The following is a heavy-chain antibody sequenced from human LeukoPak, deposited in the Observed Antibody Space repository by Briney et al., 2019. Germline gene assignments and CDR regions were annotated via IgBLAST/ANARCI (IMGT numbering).Heavy chain of an antibody. CDR1: GGTFSSYA. CDR3: ARDPIGSSSLRGYYYYMDV. Sequence: SSVKVSCKASGGTFSSYAISWVRQAPGQGLEWMGRIIPIFGTANYAQKFQGRVTITTDESTSTAYMELSSLRSEDTAVYYCARDPIGSSSLRGYYYYMDVWGKGTTVTVSS. V-gene: IGHV1-69*05. CDR2: IIPIFGTA. J-gene: IGHJ6*03. D-gene: IGHD6-6*01.